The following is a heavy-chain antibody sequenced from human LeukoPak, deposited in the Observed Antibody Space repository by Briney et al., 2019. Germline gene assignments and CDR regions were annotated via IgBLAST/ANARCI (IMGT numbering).Heavy chain of an antibody. Sequence: GGSLRLSCAASGFTFSSYAMHWVRQAPGKGLEWVAVISYDGSNKYYADSVKGRFTISRDNSKNTLYLQMNSLRAEDTAVYYCAKGSVGYSYDTWGQGTLVTVSS. D-gene: IGHD5-18*01. V-gene: IGHV3-30*04. J-gene: IGHJ5*02. CDR1: GFTFSSYA. CDR3: AKGSVGYSYDT. CDR2: ISYDGSNK.